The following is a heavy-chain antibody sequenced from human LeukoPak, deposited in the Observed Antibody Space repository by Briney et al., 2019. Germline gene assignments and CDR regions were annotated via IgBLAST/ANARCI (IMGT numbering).Heavy chain of an antibody. J-gene: IGHJ4*02. Sequence: GGSLRLSCAASGFTFSSYAMSWVRQAPGKGLEWVSAISGSGGSTYYADSVKGRFTISRDNSKNTLYLQMNSLRAEDTAVYCCAKEDRLVGATRRCFDYWGQGTLVTVSS. D-gene: IGHD1-26*01. CDR1: GFTFSSYA. V-gene: IGHV3-23*01. CDR2: ISGSGGST. CDR3: AKEDRLVGATRRCFDY.